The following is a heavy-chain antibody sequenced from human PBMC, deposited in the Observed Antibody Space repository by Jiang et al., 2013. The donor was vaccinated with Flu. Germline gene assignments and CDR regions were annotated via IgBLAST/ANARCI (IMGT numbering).Heavy chain of an antibody. CDR3: ARHGRYYYDSSGYYDAFDI. CDR2: IDPSDSYT. CDR1: GYSFTSYW. D-gene: IGHD3-22*01. J-gene: IGHJ3*02. V-gene: IGHV5-10-1*01. Sequence: GAEVKKPGESLRISCKGSGYSFTSYWISWVRQMPGKGLEWMGRIDPSDSYTNYSPSFQGHVTISADKSISTAYLQWSSLKASDTAMYYCARHGRYYYDSSGYYDAFDIWAKGQWSPSLQ.